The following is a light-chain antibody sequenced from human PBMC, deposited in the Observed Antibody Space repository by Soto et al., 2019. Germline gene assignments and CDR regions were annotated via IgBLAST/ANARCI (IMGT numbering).Light chain of an antibody. CDR2: DAS. V-gene: IGKV3-11*01. Sequence: EIVLTQSPATLSLSPGERATLSCRASQSVSSYLAWYQQKPGQAPRLLIYDASNRATGIPARFSGSGSGTDFTPTISSLEPEDFAVYYCQQRSNWPLTFGGGTKVVIK. J-gene: IGKJ4*01. CDR3: QQRSNWPLT. CDR1: QSVSSY.